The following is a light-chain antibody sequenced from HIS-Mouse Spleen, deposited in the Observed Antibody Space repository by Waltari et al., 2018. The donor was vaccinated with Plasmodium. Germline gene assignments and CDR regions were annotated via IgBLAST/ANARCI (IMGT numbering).Light chain of an antibody. CDR3: QVWDSSSDHPV. CDR2: DDS. V-gene: IGLV3-21*02. Sequence: SYVLTQPPSVSVAPGQTARITCGGNNIGSKSAPWYQQKPGQAPVLVVYDDSDRPSGIPERFSGSNSGNTATLTISRVEAGDEADYYCQVWDSSSDHPVFGGGTKLTVL. J-gene: IGLJ2*01. CDR1: NIGSKS.